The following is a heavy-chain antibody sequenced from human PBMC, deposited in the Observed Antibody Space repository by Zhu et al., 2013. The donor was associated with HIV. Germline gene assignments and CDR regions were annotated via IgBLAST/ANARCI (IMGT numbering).Heavy chain of an antibody. CDR1: GYTLTELS. D-gene: IGHD2-15*01. V-gene: IGHV1-24*01. CDR2: FDPEDGET. J-gene: IGHJ5*02. Sequence: QVQLVQSGAEVKKPGASVKVSCKVSGYTLTELSMHWVRQAPGKGLEWMGGFDPEDGETIYAQKFQGRVTMTEDTSTDTAYMELSSLRSEDTAVYYCATVGPVVVVAAIPIAVGGRGWFDPWGQGTLGHRSPQ. CDR3: ATVGPVVVVAAIPIAVGGRGWFDP.